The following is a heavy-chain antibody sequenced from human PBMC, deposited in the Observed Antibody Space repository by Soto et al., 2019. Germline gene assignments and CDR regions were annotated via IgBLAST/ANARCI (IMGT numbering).Heavy chain of an antibody. D-gene: IGHD3-10*01. CDR1: GYTFTSYG. CDR2: ISAYNGNT. V-gene: IGHV1-18*01. Sequence: VASVKVSCKASGYTFTSYGISWVRQAPGQGLEWMGWISAYNGNTNYAQKLQGRVTMTTDTSTSTAYMELRSLRSDDTAVYYCARGQFTSTYYYGSGATNYYYYGMDVWGQGTTVTVS. J-gene: IGHJ6*02. CDR3: ARGQFTSTYYYGSGATNYYYYGMDV.